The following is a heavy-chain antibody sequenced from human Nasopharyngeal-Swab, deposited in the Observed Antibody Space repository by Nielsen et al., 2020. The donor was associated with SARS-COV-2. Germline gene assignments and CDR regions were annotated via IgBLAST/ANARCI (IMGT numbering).Heavy chain of an antibody. D-gene: IGHD3-10*01. V-gene: IGHV4-34*01. Sequence: WIRQPPGKGLEWIGKINHSGSTNYNPSLKSRVTISVDTSKNQFSLKLSSVTAADTAVYYCARVGWFGEFHFDYWGQGTLVTVSS. CDR3: ARVGWFGEFHFDY. J-gene: IGHJ4*02. CDR2: INHSGST.